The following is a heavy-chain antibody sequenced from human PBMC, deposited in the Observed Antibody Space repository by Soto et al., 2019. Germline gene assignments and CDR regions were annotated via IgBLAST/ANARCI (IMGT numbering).Heavy chain of an antibody. CDR3: YGEMATLDY. CDR1: GFTFSSYG. Sequence: QVQLVESGGGVVQPGRSLRLSCAASGFTFSSYGMHWVRQAPGKGLEWVAVISYDGSNKYYADSVKGRFTISRDNSKNTLYLQMNSLRAEDTAVYYCYGEMATLDYWGQGTLVTVSS. J-gene: IGHJ4*02. D-gene: IGHD5-12*01. CDR2: ISYDGSNK. V-gene: IGHV3-30*03.